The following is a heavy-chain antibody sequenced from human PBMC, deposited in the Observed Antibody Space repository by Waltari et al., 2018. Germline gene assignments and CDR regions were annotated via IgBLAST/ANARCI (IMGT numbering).Heavy chain of an antibody. CDR2: VYQGGST. J-gene: IGHJ6*03. V-gene: IGHV4-30-2*01. Sequence: QLQLRESGSGLVKPSQTLSLTCVVSGGSISNRDYSWNWLRQPPGKGLEWIGYVYQGGSTYYNPSLKSRVTISIDTSKNQFSLKLTSMTAADTAVYYCARSSFYYYMGVWGKGTTVTVSS. CDR1: GGSISNRDYS. CDR3: ARSSFYYYMGV.